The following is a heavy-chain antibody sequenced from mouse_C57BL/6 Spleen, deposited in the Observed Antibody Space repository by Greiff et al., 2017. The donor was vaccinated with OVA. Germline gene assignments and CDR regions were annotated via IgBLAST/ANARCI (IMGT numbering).Heavy chain of an antibody. V-gene: IGHV1-59*01. CDR3: ARGITTVVAPFYDALDY. J-gene: IGHJ4*01. CDR1: GYTFTSYW. Sequence: QVQLQQPGAELVRPGTSVKLSCKASGYTFTSYWMHWVKQRPGQGLEWIGVIDPSDSYTNYNQKFKGKATLTVDTSSSTAYMQLSSLTSEDSAVYYFARGITTVVAPFYDALDYWGQGTSVTGSS. CDR2: IDPSDSYT. D-gene: IGHD1-1*01.